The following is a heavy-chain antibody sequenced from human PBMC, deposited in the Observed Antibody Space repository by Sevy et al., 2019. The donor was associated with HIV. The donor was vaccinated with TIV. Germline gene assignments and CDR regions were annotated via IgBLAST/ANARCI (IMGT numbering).Heavy chain of an antibody. J-gene: IGHJ6*02. CDR2: ISYDGSKK. CDR1: GFTFSSYA. CDR3: ARGRYCSGGSCYDPYYYYGMDV. V-gene: IGHV3-30-3*01. D-gene: IGHD2-15*01. Sequence: GGSLRLSCAASGFTFSSYAMHWVRQAPGKGLEWVAVISYDGSKKYYPDSVKGRFTISRDNSKNTLYLQMNSLRAGDTAVYYCARGRYCSGGSCYDPYYYYGMDVWGQGTTVTVSS.